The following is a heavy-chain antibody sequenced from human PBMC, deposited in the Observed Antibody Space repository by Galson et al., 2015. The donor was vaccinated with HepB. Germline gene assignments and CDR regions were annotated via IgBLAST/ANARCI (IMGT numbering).Heavy chain of an antibody. D-gene: IGHD2-15*01. Sequence: QSGAEVKKPGESLKISCKGSGYSFRHYWIGWVRQMPGKGLEWMGIVYPADSDTRYSPSFQGQVTISADESISTAYLQWSSLKASDTAMYYCARRLGCSGGSCYPFDYWGQGTLVTVSS. V-gene: IGHV5-51*03. CDR3: ARRLGCSGGSCYPFDY. CDR2: VYPADSDT. J-gene: IGHJ4*02. CDR1: GYSFRHYW.